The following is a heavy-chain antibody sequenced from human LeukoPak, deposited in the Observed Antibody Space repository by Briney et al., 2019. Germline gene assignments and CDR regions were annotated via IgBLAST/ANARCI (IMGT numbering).Heavy chain of an antibody. CDR3: AREYSSSRNYYYGMDV. V-gene: IGHV1-69*13. CDR1: GGTFSSYA. CDR2: IIPIFGTA. Sequence: SVKVSCKASGGTFSSYAISWVRQAPGQGLEWMGGIIPIFGTANYAQKFQGRVTITADESTSTAYMELSSLRSDDTAVYCCAREYSSSRNYYYGMDVWGQGTTVTVSS. J-gene: IGHJ6*02. D-gene: IGHD6-13*01.